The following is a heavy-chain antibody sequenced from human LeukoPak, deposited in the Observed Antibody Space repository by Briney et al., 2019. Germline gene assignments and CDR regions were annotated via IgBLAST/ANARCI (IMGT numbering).Heavy chain of an antibody. Sequence: GGSLRLSCAASGFTFSSYWMSWVRQAPGKGLEWVANIKQDGSEKYYVDSVKGRFTIPRDNSKNTLYLQMNSLRAEDTAVYYCAILTVTTAYWGQGTLVTVSS. D-gene: IGHD4-17*01. CDR1: GFTFSSYW. J-gene: IGHJ4*02. CDR2: IKQDGSEK. CDR3: AILTVTTAY. V-gene: IGHV3-7*03.